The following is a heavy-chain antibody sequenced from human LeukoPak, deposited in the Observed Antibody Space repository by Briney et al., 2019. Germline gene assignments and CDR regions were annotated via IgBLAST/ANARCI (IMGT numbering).Heavy chain of an antibody. D-gene: IGHD6-13*01. CDR2: ITESGSTK. CDR3: ASHSSSWYGFDH. Sequence: GGSLRLSCAASGFTFSSYEMNWVRQAPGKGLEWVSYITESGSTKYYADSVKGRFTISRDNSKNTLYLQMNSLRAEDTAVYYCASHSSSWYGFDHWGQGTLVTVSS. CDR1: GFTFSSYE. J-gene: IGHJ4*02. V-gene: IGHV3-48*03.